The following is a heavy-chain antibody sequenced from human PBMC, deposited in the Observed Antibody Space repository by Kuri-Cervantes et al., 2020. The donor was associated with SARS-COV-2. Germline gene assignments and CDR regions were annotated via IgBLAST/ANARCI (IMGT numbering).Heavy chain of an antibody. CDR1: GYTFTSYG. CDR3: AMALRYRLPSY. CDR2: ISAYNGNT. D-gene: IGHD2-2*01. Sequence: ASVKVSCKASGYTFTSYGISWVRQAPGQGLEWMGWISAYNGNTNYAQKLQGRVTMTEDTSTDTAYMELSSLRSEDTAVYYCAMALRYRLPSYWGQGTLVTVSS. V-gene: IGHV1-18*01. J-gene: IGHJ4*02.